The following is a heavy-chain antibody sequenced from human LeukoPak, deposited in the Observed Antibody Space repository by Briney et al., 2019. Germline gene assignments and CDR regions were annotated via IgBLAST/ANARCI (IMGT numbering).Heavy chain of an antibody. V-gene: IGHV4-39*07. CDR1: GGSISSSSYY. Sequence: PSETLSLTCTVSGGSISSSSYYWSWIRQPPGKGLEWIGSIYYSGSTYYNPSLKGRVTISVDTSKNQFSLKLSSVTAADTAVYYCARDTIFGDYYYMDVWGKGTTVTVSS. CDR2: IYYSGST. D-gene: IGHD3-3*01. J-gene: IGHJ6*03. CDR3: ARDTIFGDYYYMDV.